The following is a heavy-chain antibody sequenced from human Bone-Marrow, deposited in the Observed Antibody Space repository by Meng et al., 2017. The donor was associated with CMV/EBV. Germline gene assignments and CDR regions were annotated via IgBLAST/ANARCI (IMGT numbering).Heavy chain of an antibody. Sequence: LRLSCTVSGGSISSGDYYWSWIRQPPGKGLEWIGYIYYSGSTYYNPSLKSRVTISVDTSKNQFSLKLSSVTAADTAVYYCARHNPPGYMIPYTFDPWGQGTLVTVSS. CDR1: GGSISSGDYY. CDR3: ARHNPPGYMIPYTFDP. D-gene: IGHD3-22*01. J-gene: IGHJ5*02. V-gene: IGHV4-30-4*08. CDR2: IYYSGST.